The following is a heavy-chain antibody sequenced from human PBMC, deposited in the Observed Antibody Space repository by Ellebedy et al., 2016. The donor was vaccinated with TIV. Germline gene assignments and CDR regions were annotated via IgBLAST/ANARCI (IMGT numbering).Heavy chain of an antibody. CDR1: GFTFSPYS. CDR3: ARDMAWGNERVNDAFDV. J-gene: IGHJ3*01. V-gene: IGHV3-48*02. D-gene: IGHD7-27*01. CDR2: ISGSGRTK. Sequence: GGSLRLSCAASGFTFSPYSMNWVRQAPGKGLEWVSYISGSGRTKEYEASVNGRFSISRDNAKDSLYLQMTSLSDDDTAVYYCARDMAWGNERVNDAFDVWGQGTMVTVSS.